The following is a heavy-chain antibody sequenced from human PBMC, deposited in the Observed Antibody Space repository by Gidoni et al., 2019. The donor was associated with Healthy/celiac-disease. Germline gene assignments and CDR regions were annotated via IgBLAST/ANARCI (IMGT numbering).Heavy chain of an antibody. J-gene: IGHJ4*02. CDR1: GFTFSSYG. CDR2: IWYDGSNK. D-gene: IGHD6-19*01. Sequence: QVQLVESGGGVVQPGRSLRLSCAASGFTFSSYGMHWVRQAPGKGLEWVAVIWYDGSNKYYADSVKGRFTISRDNSKNTLYLQMNSLRAEDTAVYYCARDISGWYHSLGYWGQGTLVTVSS. V-gene: IGHV3-33*01. CDR3: ARDISGWYHSLGY.